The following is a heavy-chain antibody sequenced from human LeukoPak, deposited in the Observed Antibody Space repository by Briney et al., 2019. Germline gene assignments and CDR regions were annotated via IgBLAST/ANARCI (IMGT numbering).Heavy chain of an antibody. D-gene: IGHD6-6*01. CDR1: GYRFTSYW. V-gene: IGHV5-51*01. CDR3: ARISSSSVSSWFDP. J-gene: IGHJ5*02. CDR2: IYPGDSDT. Sequence: GEALKISCKGSGYRFTSYWIGWVRQMPGKGLEWMGIIYPGDSDTRYSPSFQGQVPISADKSIGTAYLQWSSLKASDTAMYYCARISSSSVSSWFDPWGQGTLVTVSS.